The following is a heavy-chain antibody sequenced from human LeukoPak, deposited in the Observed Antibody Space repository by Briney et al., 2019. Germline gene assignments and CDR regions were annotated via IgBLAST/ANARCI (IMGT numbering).Heavy chain of an antibody. D-gene: IGHD1-1*01. Sequence: GGSLRLSCAASGFTFSTNAMHWVRQAPGKGLEWVSAISGSGGSTYYADSVKGRFTISRDNSKNTLYLQMNSLRAEDTAVYYCARGIGNYFDYWGQGTLVTVSS. CDR1: GFTFSTNA. V-gene: IGHV3-23*01. CDR3: ARGIGNYFDY. J-gene: IGHJ4*02. CDR2: ISGSGGST.